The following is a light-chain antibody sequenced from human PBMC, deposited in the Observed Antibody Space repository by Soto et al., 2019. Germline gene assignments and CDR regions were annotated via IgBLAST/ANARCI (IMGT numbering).Light chain of an antibody. Sequence: DIQMTQSPPSVSASVGDNVTVSCRASQGMSSSLAWYHQKPGKAPQRLIYGASTVQSGFPSIFSRIRSATYFTLTIRSLQPVEVTTYLCEQGDKCPLTFGPGTRVDI. CDR2: GAS. V-gene: IGKV1-12*01. CDR1: QGMSSS. CDR3: EQGDKCPLT. J-gene: IGKJ2*01.